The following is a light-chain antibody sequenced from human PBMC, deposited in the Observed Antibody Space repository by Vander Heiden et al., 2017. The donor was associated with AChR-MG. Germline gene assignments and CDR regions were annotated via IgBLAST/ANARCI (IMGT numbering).Light chain of an antibody. J-gene: IGKJ1*01. Sequence: FLPPPPATLSSPPGATATLSCRASQFFSAKYLAWYQQKPGQSPRLLVYGASTRATGIPDRFGGSGSGTDFTLTISRLEPEDFAVYYCQQYGSSTWTFGPGTRVEIK. CDR3: QQYGSSTWT. V-gene: IGKV3-20*01. CDR2: GAS. CDR1: QFFSAKY.